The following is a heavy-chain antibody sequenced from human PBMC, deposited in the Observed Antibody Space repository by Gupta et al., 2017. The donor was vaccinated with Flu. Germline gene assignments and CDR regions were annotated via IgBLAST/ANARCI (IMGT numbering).Heavy chain of an antibody. J-gene: IGHJ4*02. CDR1: GDSLSTGTYY. CDR2: IYTGGIP. Sequence: QVQLQESGPGLVKPSQTLSLTCTVSGDSLSTGTYYWRWIRQPAGKGLEWIGRIYTGGIPNYNPSLQNRVTISVDTSKNQFSLGLASLTAADTAVYYCATLTNWDFPDYWGQGSLVTVSS. D-gene: IGHD1-7*01. V-gene: IGHV4-61*02. CDR3: ATLTNWDFPDY.